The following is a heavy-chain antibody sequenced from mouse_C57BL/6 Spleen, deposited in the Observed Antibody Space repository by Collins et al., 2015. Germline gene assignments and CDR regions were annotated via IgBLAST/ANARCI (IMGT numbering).Heavy chain of an antibody. Sequence: EVQLQQSGAELVRPGALVKLSCKASGFNIKDYYMHWVKQRPEQGLEWIGWIDPENGNTIYDPKFQGKASITADTSSNTAYLQLSSLTSEDTAVYYCAFYDYLFAYWGQGTLVTVSA. D-gene: IGHD2-4*01. J-gene: IGHJ3*01. CDR3: AFYDYLFAY. V-gene: IGHV14-1*02. CDR2: IDPENGNT. CDR1: GFNIKDYY.